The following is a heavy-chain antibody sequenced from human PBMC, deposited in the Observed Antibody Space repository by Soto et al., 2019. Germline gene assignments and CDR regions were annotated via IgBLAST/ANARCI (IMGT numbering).Heavy chain of an antibody. Sequence: QVQLVESGGGVVQPGRSLRLSCAASGFTFSSYVMHWVRQAPGKGLEWVVVISKDGSNKHYADSVKGRFTIARDNSKNTLYLQVSSLRADDTAVYYCARSYCGDDCALDYWGQGTLVTV. D-gene: IGHD2-21*02. V-gene: IGHV3-30-3*01. CDR3: ARSYCGDDCALDY. J-gene: IGHJ4*02. CDR1: GFTFSSYV. CDR2: ISKDGSNK.